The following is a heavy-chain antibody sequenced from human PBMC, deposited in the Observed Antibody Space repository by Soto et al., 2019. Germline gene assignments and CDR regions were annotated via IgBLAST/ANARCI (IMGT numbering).Heavy chain of an antibody. Sequence: PGESLKISCKGSGYSFTTYWIGWVRQMPGKGLEWMGIIYPGDSDTRYSPSFQGQVTISADKSINTAYLQWSSLKASDTAMYYCARQPPGTSVGSQDYGLDVWGQGTTVTVSS. J-gene: IGHJ6*02. D-gene: IGHD1-7*01. CDR1: GYSFTTYW. CDR2: IYPGDSDT. V-gene: IGHV5-51*01. CDR3: ARQPPGTSVGSQDYGLDV.